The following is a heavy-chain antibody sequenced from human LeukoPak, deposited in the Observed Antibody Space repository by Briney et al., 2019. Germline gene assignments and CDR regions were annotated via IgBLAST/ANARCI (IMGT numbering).Heavy chain of an antibody. D-gene: IGHD3-3*01. CDR3: VKDQGECPGSRCYLRFLEY. CDR2: IVNVGSDK. CDR1: GFIFRNYG. Sequence: GGSLRLSCAASGFIFRNYGMHWVRQAPGKGLDWVAFIVNVGSDKYYADSVQGRFAISRDNSKNTVYLQMNSLRVEDTALYFCVKDQGECPGSRCYLRFLEYWGQGTLVIVSS. V-gene: IGHV3-30*02. J-gene: IGHJ4*02.